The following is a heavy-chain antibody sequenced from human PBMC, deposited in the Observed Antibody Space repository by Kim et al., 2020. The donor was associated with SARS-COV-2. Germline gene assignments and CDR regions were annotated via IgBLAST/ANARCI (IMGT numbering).Heavy chain of an antibody. CDR1: GYSFTSYW. CDR3: ARRVDDSSGWYHSITDDY. J-gene: IGHJ4*02. Sequence: GESLKISCKGSGYSFTSYWISWVRQMPGKGLEWMGRIDPSDSYTNYSPSFQGHVTISADKSIITAYLQWSSLKASDTAMYYCARRVDDSSGWYHSITDDYWGQGTLVTVSS. CDR2: IDPSDSYT. D-gene: IGHD6-19*01. V-gene: IGHV5-10-1*01.